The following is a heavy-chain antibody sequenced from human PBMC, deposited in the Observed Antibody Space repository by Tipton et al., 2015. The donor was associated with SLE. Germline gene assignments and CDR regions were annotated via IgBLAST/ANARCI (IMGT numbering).Heavy chain of an antibody. D-gene: IGHD6-13*01. CDR2: ISYDGDIE. CDR1: GFTFRSFS. V-gene: IGHV3-30*04. Sequence: SLRLSCEGSGFTFRSFSLHWVRQAPGKWLEWVAMISYDGDIEYYSDSVKGRFSISRDNSRNTLYLQMNRLRIEDTAVYYCAREEIYSSSWNDAFDIWGQGTMVTVSS. J-gene: IGHJ3*02. CDR3: AREEIYSSSWNDAFDI.